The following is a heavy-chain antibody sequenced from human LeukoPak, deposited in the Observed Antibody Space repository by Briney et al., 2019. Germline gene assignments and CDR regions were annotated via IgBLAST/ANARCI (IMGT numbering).Heavy chain of an antibody. Sequence: SDTLPLTCAVYGGSFSGYYWTWIRQTPEKGLEWIGEMNPSGSTSYNPSLKTRVTISVDTSKNQFSLKLSSVPAADTAVYYCARGRQDVTMIVVVMTAVSYYLDVWGKGTTVTVS. CDR3: ARGRQDVTMIVVVMTAVSYYLDV. CDR2: MNPSGST. J-gene: IGHJ6*03. CDR1: GGSFSGYY. V-gene: IGHV4-34*01. D-gene: IGHD3-22*01.